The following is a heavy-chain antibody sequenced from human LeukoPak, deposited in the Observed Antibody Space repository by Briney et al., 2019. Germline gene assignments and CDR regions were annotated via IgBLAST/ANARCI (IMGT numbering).Heavy chain of an antibody. J-gene: IGHJ6*02. CDR3: ARRVGGFTMVRRVRKDYYYGRAV. D-gene: IGHD3-10*01. CDR1: GDSISNYY. CDR2: MDYSGVS. V-gene: IGHV4-59*08. Sequence: SQSLSLTCSVSGDSISNYYWSWLRQPPGKGLQWIVYMDYSGVSDYNPSLQSRVTISFGACKNQFSLKLISVTAADMAVYYCARRVGGFTMVRRVRKDYYYGRAVWGRGTTVTVSS.